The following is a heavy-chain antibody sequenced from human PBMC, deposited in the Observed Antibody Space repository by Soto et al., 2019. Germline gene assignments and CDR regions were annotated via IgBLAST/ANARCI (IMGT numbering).Heavy chain of an antibody. V-gene: IGHV1-18*01. CDR1: GYTFTSYG. D-gene: IGHD2-15*01. CDR2: ISAYNGNT. J-gene: IGHJ5*02. CDR3: ALLCNRCGGRSGWFDP. Sequence: GASVKVSCKASGYTFTSYGISWVRQAPGQGLEWMGWISAYNGNTNYAQKLQGRVTMTTDTSTSTAYMELRSLRSDDTAVYYCALLCNRCGGRSGWFDPWGQGTLVTVSS.